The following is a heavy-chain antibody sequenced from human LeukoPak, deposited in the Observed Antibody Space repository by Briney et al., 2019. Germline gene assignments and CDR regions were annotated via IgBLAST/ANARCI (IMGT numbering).Heavy chain of an antibody. CDR3: ARDRMRLRSQYYYYYYGMDV. CDR1: GYTFTGYY. V-gene: IGHV1-2*02. J-gene: IGHJ6*02. CDR2: INPNSGGT. Sequence: ASVKVSCKASGYTFTGYYMHWVRQAPGQGLEWMGWINPNSGGTNYAQKFQGRVTMTRDTSISTAYMELSRLRSDDTAVYYCARDRMRLRSQYYYYYYGMDVWGQGTTVTVSS. D-gene: IGHD5-12*01.